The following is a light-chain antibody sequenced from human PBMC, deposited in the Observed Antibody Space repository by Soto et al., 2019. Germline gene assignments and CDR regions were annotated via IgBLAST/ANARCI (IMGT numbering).Light chain of an antibody. V-gene: IGKV3-20*01. CDR3: QQYVTSVT. Sequence: EIVLTQSPGTLSLSPGERATLPCRASQSVSSNKLAWYQQKPGKAPRLLIYGASNRATGIPERLTGSGSGTDFTLTIRRLETQDYAMYYCQQYVTSVTFGQGTRLEIK. J-gene: IGKJ5*01. CDR2: GAS. CDR1: QSVSSNK.